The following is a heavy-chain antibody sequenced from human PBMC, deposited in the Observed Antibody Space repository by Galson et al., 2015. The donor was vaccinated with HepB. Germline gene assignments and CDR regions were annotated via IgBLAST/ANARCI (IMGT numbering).Heavy chain of an antibody. D-gene: IGHD1-26*01. CDR2: FDPEDGET. Sequence: SVKVSCKVSGYTLTELSMHWVRQAPGKGLEWMGGFDPEDGETIYAQKFQGRVTMTEDTSTDTAYMELSSLRSEDTAVYYCATSGDSGSYSKVTYYYYGMDVWGQGTTVTVSS. V-gene: IGHV1-24*01. CDR3: ATSGDSGSYSKVTYYYYGMDV. J-gene: IGHJ6*02. CDR1: GYTLTELS.